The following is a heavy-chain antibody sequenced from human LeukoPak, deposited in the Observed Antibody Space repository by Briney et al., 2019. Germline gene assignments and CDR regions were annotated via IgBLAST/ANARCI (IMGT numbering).Heavy chain of an antibody. J-gene: IGHJ4*02. Sequence: ASVKVSCKASGYTFSSHGISWVRQAPGQGLEWMGWITAYNGNTNYAQKFQGRVTMTTDTSTSIAYMELRSLTSDDTAVYYCARDGGRYCSTTACHPSGYWGQGTLVTVSS. V-gene: IGHV1-18*01. CDR2: ITAYNGNT. CDR1: GYTFSSHG. D-gene: IGHD2-2*01. CDR3: ARDGGRYCSTTACHPSGY.